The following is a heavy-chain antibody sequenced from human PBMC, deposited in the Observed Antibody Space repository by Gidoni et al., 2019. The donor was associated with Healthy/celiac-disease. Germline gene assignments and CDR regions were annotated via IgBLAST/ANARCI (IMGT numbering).Heavy chain of an antibody. Sequence: QVQLQQWGAGLLKPSETLSLTCAVYGGSFCGYYWSWIRQPPGKGLEWIGEINHSGSTNYNPSLKSRVTISVDTSKNQFSLKLSSVTAADTAVYYCARGLSVYYYYYGMDVWGQGTTVTVSS. V-gene: IGHV4-34*01. CDR3: ARGLSVYYYYYGMDV. J-gene: IGHJ6*02. CDR2: INHSGST. CDR1: GGSFCGYY.